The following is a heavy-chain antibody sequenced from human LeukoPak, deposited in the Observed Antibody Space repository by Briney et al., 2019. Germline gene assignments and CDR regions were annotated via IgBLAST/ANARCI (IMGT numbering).Heavy chain of an antibody. CDR2: ISSSSSYI. Sequence: PGGSRRPSCAASGFTFSSYSMNWVRQAPGKGLEWVSSISSSSSYIYYADSGKGRFTISRDNAKNSLYLQMNSLRAEDTAVYYCARGLCGDFDYWGQGTLVTVSS. D-gene: IGHD2-21*01. CDR1: GFTFSSYS. J-gene: IGHJ4*02. V-gene: IGHV3-21*01. CDR3: ARGLCGDFDY.